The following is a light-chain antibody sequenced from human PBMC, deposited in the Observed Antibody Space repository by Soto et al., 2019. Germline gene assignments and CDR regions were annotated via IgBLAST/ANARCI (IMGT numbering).Light chain of an antibody. V-gene: IGKV1-39*01. CDR1: QSIGKR. Sequence: DIQMTQSPSFLSESVGDRVTLTCXASQSIGKRLNWYQQKPGKAPKXVIYGASTLQSGVPPRFTGSGSGTDFTLTVNSLQAEDFATYYCQQSYTSPTTFGQGTRLEIK. CDR3: QQSYTSPTT. CDR2: GAS. J-gene: IGKJ5*01.